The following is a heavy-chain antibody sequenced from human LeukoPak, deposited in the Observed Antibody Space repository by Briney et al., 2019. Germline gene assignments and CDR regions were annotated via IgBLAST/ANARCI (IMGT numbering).Heavy chain of an antibody. V-gene: IGHV3-23*01. Sequence: PGGSPRLSCAASGFTLSSYAMSWVRQAPGKGLEWVSAISDTGNTYHADSVQGRFTISRDSSKNTLFLQMNRLRPEDAAVYYCARAPVTTCRGAFCYPFDYWGLGTLVTVSS. J-gene: IGHJ4*02. CDR3: ARAPVTTCRGAFCYPFDY. CDR1: GFTLSSYA. D-gene: IGHD2-15*01. CDR2: ISDTGNT.